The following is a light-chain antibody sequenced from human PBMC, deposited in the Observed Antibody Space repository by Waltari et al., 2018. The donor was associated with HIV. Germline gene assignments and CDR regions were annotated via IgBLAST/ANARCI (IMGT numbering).Light chain of an antibody. CDR2: KDS. J-gene: IGLJ2*01. Sequence: SYELTQPPSVSVSPGQTARITCSGDALSKQYAYRYQQKPGQAPMLVIYKDSERPSGIPERFSGSSSGTTVTLTISGVQAEDEADYYCQSPDSSGTYVGFGGGTKLTVL. CDR3: QSPDSSGTYVG. CDR1: ALSKQY. V-gene: IGLV3-25*03.